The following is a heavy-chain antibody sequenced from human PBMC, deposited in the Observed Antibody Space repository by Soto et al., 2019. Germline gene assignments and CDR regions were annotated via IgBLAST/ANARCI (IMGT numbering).Heavy chain of an antibody. J-gene: IGHJ4*02. CDR2: IYPGDSDT. Sequence: GESLKISCKGSGYSFTSYWIGWVRQMPGKGLGWMGIIYPGDSDTRYSPSFQGQVTISADKSISTAYLQWSSLKASDTAMYYCARHRYLARYCSSTSCFELDYWGQGTLVTVSS. D-gene: IGHD2-2*01. CDR3: ARHRYLARYCSSTSCFELDY. CDR1: GYSFTSYW. V-gene: IGHV5-51*01.